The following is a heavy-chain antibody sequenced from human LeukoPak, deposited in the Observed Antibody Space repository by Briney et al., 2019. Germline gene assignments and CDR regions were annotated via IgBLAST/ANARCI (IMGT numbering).Heavy chain of an antibody. Sequence: SGGSLRLSCEASGFTFSSHTMNWVRQAPGKGLEWVSSISSSSSYIYYADSVKGRFTISRDNAKNSLYLQMNSLRAEDTAVYYCAELGITMIGGVWGKGTTVTISS. J-gene: IGHJ6*04. V-gene: IGHV3-21*01. CDR1: GFTFSSHT. D-gene: IGHD3-10*02. CDR2: ISSSSSYI. CDR3: AELGITMIGGV.